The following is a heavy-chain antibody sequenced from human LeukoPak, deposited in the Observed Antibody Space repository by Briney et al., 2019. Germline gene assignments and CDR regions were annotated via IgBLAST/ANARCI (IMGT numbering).Heavy chain of an antibody. V-gene: IGHV4-59*01. J-gene: IGHJ3*02. Sequence: SETLSLTCSVSGGSISSYYWSWIRQPPGKGREGMGYIDYSGGTNYNPSRKSRIPISVDTSKNQFSLKLSSVPAADTAVYYCASDSTVTFGAFDIWGQGTMVTVSS. CDR1: GGSISSYY. CDR2: IDYSGGT. D-gene: IGHD4-17*01. CDR3: ASDSTVTFGAFDI.